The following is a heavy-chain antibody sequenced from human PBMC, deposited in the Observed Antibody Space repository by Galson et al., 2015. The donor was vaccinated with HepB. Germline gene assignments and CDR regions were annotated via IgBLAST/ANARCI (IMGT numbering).Heavy chain of an antibody. V-gene: IGHV3-15*01. J-gene: IGHJ3*02. CDR3: TRPSTGDIVVVSAASEAFDI. CDR1: GLTFSNAW. Sequence: SLRLSCAASGLTFSNAWMSWVRQAPGKGLEWVGRIKSKTDGGTTDYAAPVKGRFTISRDDSKNTLYLQMNSLKTEDTAVYYCTRPSTGDIVVVSAASEAFDIWGQGTMVTVSS. CDR2: IKSKTDGGTT. D-gene: IGHD2-2*01.